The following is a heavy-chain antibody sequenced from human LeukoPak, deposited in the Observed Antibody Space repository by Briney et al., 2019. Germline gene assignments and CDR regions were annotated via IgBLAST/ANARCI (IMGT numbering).Heavy chain of an antibody. Sequence: IGEINHSGSTNYNPSLKSRVTISVDTSKNQFSLKLSSVTAADTAVYYCATLPAATPNWFDPWGQGTLVTVSS. CDR3: ATLPAATPNWFDP. D-gene: IGHD2-2*01. J-gene: IGHJ5*02. V-gene: IGHV4-34*01. CDR2: INHSGST.